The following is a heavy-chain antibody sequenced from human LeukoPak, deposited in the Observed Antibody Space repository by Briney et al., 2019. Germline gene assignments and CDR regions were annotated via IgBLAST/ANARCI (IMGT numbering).Heavy chain of an antibody. Sequence: GGSLRLSCAASEFSVGSNYMTWVRQAPGKGLEWVSLIYSGGSTYYADSVKGRFTISRDNSKNTLYLQMNSLRAEDTAVYYCAKGYYDSSGYYAFDPWGQGTLVTVSS. CDR2: IYSGGST. CDR3: AKGYYDSSGYYAFDP. D-gene: IGHD3-22*01. CDR1: EFSVGSNY. V-gene: IGHV3-66*01. J-gene: IGHJ5*02.